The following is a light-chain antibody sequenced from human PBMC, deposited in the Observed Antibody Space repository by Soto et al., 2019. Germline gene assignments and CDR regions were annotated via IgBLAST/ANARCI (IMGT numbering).Light chain of an antibody. J-gene: IGKJ2*01. V-gene: IGKV3-11*01. CDR3: QQRGNLYT. CDR1: QSVGHY. CDR2: DAS. Sequence: EIVLTQSPATLSLSLGERATLSCRASQSVGHYLAWYQQQPGQPPRLLISDASNRAAGIPARFSGSGSGTDFTLTISSLEPEDFAVYYCQQRGNLYTFGQGTKLEIK.